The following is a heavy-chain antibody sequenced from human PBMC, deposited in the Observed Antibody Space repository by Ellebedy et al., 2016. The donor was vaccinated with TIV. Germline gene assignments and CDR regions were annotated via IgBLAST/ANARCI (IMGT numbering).Heavy chain of an antibody. D-gene: IGHD6-19*01. CDR2: IRGGGDGT. Sequence: GESLKISCAASGFTFSNYAMNWVRLAPGKGLEWVSTIRGGGDGTYYADSVKGRFTIYRDNSKNTLYLEMNSLRAGDTALYYCAKGYGSGWYFFDYWGQGALVTVSS. CDR3: AKGYGSGWYFFDY. CDR1: GFTFSNYA. J-gene: IGHJ4*02. V-gene: IGHV3-23*01.